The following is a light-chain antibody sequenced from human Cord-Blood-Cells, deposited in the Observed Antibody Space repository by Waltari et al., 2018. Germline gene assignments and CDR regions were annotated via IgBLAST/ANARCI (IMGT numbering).Light chain of an antibody. CDR2: AAS. Sequence: DIQMTQSPSSLSASVRDRVTITCRASQRISSYLNWYQQKPGKAPKLLIYAASSFQSGVPSRFSGSGSGRDFTLTISSLQPEDFATYYCQQSYSTLLTFGGGTKVEIK. V-gene: IGKV1-39*01. CDR1: QRISSY. CDR3: QQSYSTLLT. J-gene: IGKJ4*01.